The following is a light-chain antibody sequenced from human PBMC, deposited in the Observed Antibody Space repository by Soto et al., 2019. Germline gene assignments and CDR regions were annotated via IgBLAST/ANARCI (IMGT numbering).Light chain of an antibody. Sequence: IVLTQSPGTLSLSPGESATLSCRASQSIRSSYVAWYQQKPGQAPRLLIYDASTRATGIPDRFSGSGSGTDFTLTISSLQSADFAVYYCQQYSNWPPLYTFGRGTKLEIK. V-gene: IGKV3-20*01. J-gene: IGKJ2*01. CDR3: QQYSNWPPLYT. CDR2: DAS. CDR1: QSIRSSY.